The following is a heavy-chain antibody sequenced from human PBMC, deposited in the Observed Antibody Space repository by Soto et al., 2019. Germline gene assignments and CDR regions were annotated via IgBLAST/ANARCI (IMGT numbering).Heavy chain of an antibody. Sequence: GGSLRLSCVASGFALSRFWMNWVRQAPGKGLEWVANIKFDGSQRSYVDSVKGRFTISRDNAKRSLYLQMKSLRAEDTAVYYCARDFYGGYTYGPGDYWGQGALVTVSS. CDR2: IKFDGSQR. D-gene: IGHD5-18*01. CDR1: GFALSRFW. CDR3: ARDFYGGYTYGPGDY. J-gene: IGHJ4*02. V-gene: IGHV3-7*01.